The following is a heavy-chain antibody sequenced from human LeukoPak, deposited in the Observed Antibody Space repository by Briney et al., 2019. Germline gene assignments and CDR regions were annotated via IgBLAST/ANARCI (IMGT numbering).Heavy chain of an antibody. V-gene: IGHV1-2*02. CDR1: GYTFTGYY. Sequence: ASVKVSCKASGYTFTGYYMHRVRQAPGQGLEWMGWINPNSGGTNYAQKFRGRVTMTRDTSISTAYMELSRLRSDDTAVYYCARAEYGSGSYHPDYWGQGTLVTVSS. CDR3: ARAEYGSGSYHPDY. J-gene: IGHJ4*02. D-gene: IGHD3-10*01. CDR2: INPNSGGT.